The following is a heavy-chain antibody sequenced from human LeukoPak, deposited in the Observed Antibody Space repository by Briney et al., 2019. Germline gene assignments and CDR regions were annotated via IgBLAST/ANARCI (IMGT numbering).Heavy chain of an antibody. J-gene: IGHJ3*02. D-gene: IGHD7-27*01. CDR3: ARGVLTGWDTLDASDI. CDR2: IYYSGST. V-gene: IGHV4-59*01. CDR1: GGSISSYY. Sequence: SETLSLTCTVSGGSISSYYWSWIRQPPGKGLEWIGYIYYSGSTNYNPSLKSRVTISVDTSKNQFSLKLSSVTAADTAVYYCARGVLTGWDTLDASDIWGQGTMVTVSS.